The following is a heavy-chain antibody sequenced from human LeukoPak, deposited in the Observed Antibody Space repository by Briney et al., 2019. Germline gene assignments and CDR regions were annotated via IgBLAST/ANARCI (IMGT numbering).Heavy chain of an antibody. CDR3: AKIRWAASQRFRYWYFDL. V-gene: IGHV3-23*01. Sequence: GGSLRLSCAASGFTFSSYAMSWVRQAPGKGLEWVSAISGGGGSTYYADSVKGRFTISRDNSKNTLYLQMNSLRAEDTAVYYCAKIRWAASQRFRYWYFDLWGRGTLVTVSS. J-gene: IGHJ2*01. CDR2: ISGGGGST. D-gene: IGHD5-24*01. CDR1: GFTFSSYA.